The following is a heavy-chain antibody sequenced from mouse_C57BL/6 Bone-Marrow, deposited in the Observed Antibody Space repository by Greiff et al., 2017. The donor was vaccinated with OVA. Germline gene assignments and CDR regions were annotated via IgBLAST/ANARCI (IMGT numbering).Heavy chain of an antibody. J-gene: IGHJ3*01. CDR1: GYTFTSYW. V-gene: IGHV1-50*01. D-gene: IGHD2-1*01. CDR3: ARIYYGNYGWAWFAY. CDR2: IDPSDSYT. Sequence: QVQLQQSGAELVKPGASVKLSCKASGYTFTSYWMQWVKQRPGQGLEWIGEIDPSDSYTNYNQKFKGKATLTVDTSSSTAYMQLSSLTSEDSAVYYCARIYYGNYGWAWFAYWGQGTLVTVSA.